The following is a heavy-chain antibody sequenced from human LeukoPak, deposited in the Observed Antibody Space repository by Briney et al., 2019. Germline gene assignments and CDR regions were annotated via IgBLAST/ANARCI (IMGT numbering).Heavy chain of an antibody. J-gene: IGHJ4*02. CDR2: IAKDGTDI. D-gene: IGHD3-22*01. Sequence: GRSLRLSCAASGFSFSSCGMDWVRQTPDKGLEWVAAIAKDGTDIHYVDSVKGRFTISRDNSRNTLYLQMFSLSTEDTAVYYCVKAGYYDSSGYYYYLDYWGQGTLVTVSS. CDR3: VKAGYYDSSGYYYYLDY. CDR1: GFSFSSCG. V-gene: IGHV3-30*18.